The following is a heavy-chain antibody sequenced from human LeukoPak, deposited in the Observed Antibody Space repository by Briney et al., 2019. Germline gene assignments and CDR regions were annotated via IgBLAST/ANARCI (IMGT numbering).Heavy chain of an antibody. CDR3: AKDTPTTGYHLDS. D-gene: IGHD1-1*01. CDR1: GFTFSNYA. Sequence: GGSLRLSCAASGFTFSNYANHWVRQGPGKGLEWVAVISYDGSHQDYADSVKGRFTISRDNSKNTLYLQMNSLRAEDTAVYYCAKDTPTTGYHLDSWGQGTLVTVSS. V-gene: IGHV3-30*04. CDR2: ISYDGSHQ. J-gene: IGHJ4*02.